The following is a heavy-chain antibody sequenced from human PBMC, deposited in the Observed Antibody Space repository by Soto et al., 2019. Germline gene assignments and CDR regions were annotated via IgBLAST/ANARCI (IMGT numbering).Heavy chain of an antibody. CDR1: GGSISSYY. Sequence: SETLSLTCTVSGGSISSYYWSWIRQPPGKGLEWIGYIYYSGSTNYNPSLKSRVTISVDTSKNQFSLKLSSVTAADTAVYYCAGAVRDYYYYYMDVWGKGTTVTVSS. CDR3: AGAVRDYYYYYMDV. CDR2: IYYSGST. V-gene: IGHV4-59*01. J-gene: IGHJ6*03. D-gene: IGHD3-10*01.